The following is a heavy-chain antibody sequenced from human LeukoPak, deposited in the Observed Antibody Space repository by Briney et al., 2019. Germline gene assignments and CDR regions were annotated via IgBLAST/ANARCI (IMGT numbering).Heavy chain of an antibody. CDR1: GFTFSTYS. D-gene: IGHD6-13*01. J-gene: IGHJ4*02. CDR3: SREEAYSSTQDY. V-gene: IGHV3-7*01. Sequence: GGSLRLSCAASGFTFSTYSMHWVRQAPGKRPQWVANIKQDGSEKYYVDSVKGRFSISRDNARNSLYLQMNSLRAEDTAVYYCSREEAYSSTQDYWGQGTLVTVSS. CDR2: IKQDGSEK.